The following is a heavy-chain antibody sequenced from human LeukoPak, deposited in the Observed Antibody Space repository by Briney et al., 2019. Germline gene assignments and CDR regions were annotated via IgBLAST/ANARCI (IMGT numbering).Heavy chain of an antibody. Sequence: ASVKVSCKASGYTFTGYYMHWVRQAPGQGLEWMEIINPSGGSTSYAQKFQGRVTMTRDTSTSTVYMELSSLRSEDTAVYYCARDYGDNYYYMDVWGKGTTVTVSS. V-gene: IGHV1-46*01. CDR3: ARDYGDNYYYMDV. J-gene: IGHJ6*03. D-gene: IGHD4-17*01. CDR2: INPSGGST. CDR1: GYTFTGYY.